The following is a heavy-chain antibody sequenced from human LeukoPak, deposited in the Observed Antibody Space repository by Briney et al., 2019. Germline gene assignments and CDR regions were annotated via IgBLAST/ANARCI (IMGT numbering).Heavy chain of an antibody. CDR1: GVTFSSYE. V-gene: IGHV3-48*03. Sequence: GGSLRLSCAASGVTFSSYEMNWVRQAPGKGLEWVSYISSSGSTIYYADSVKGRFTISRDNAKNSLYLQMNSLRAEDTAVYYCATNGYIVVVPAAMESINEDYWGQGTLVTVSS. CDR2: ISSSGSTI. D-gene: IGHD2-2*01. CDR3: ATNGYIVVVPAAMESINEDY. J-gene: IGHJ4*02.